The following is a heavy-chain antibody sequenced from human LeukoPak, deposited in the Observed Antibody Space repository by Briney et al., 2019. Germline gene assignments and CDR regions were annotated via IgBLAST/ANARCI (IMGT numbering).Heavy chain of an antibody. J-gene: IGHJ4*02. V-gene: IGHV4-34*01. D-gene: IGHD2-8*01. CDR1: GGSFSGYY. CDR2: INHSGST. CDR3: ARGGGIVLMVYATYYFDY. Sequence: SETLSHTCAVYGGSFSGYYWSWIRQPPGKGLEWIGEINHSGSTNYNPSLKSRVTISVDTSKNQFSLKLSSVTAADTAVYYCARGGGIVLMVYATYYFDYWGQGTLVTVSS.